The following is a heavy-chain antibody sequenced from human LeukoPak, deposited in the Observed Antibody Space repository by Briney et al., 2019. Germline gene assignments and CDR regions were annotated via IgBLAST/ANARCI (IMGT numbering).Heavy chain of an antibody. V-gene: IGHV1-69*06. CDR3: ARDLRIAVAGPGWFDP. CDR1: GGTFSSYA. CDR2: IIPIFSTA. J-gene: IGHJ5*02. D-gene: IGHD6-19*01. Sequence: ASVRVSCKASGGTFSSYAISWVRQAPGQGLEWMGGIIPIFSTANYAQEFQGRVTITADKSTSTAYMELSSLRSEDTAVYYCARDLRIAVAGPGWFDPWGQGTLVTVSS.